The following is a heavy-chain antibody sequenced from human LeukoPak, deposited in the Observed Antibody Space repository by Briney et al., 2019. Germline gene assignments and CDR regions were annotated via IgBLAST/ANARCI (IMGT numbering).Heavy chain of an antibody. CDR3: ARARRYYGSGSYHHAFDI. Sequence: SQTLSLTCTVSGGSISSGDYYWSWIRQPPGKGLEWIGYIYYSGSTYYNPSLKSRVTISVDTSKNQFSLKLSSVTAADTAVYYCARARRYYGSGSYHHAFDIWGQGTMVTVSS. J-gene: IGHJ3*02. V-gene: IGHV4-30-4*08. CDR2: IYYSGST. D-gene: IGHD3-10*01. CDR1: GGSISSGDYY.